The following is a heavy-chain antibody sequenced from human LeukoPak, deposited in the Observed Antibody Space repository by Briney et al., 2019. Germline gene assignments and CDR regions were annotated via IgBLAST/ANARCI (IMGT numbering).Heavy chain of an antibody. CDR3: ARGGRISAGGIYYFDY. V-gene: IGHV4-39*01. D-gene: IGHD1-14*01. Sequence: KPSETLSLTCTVSGGSISSGSYYWGWIRQPPGKGLEWIGSIYYSGSTYYNPSLKSRVTISVDTSKNQFSLKLSSVTAADTAVYYCARGGRISAGGIYYFDYWGQGTLVTVSS. J-gene: IGHJ4*02. CDR1: GGSISSGSYY. CDR2: IYYSGST.